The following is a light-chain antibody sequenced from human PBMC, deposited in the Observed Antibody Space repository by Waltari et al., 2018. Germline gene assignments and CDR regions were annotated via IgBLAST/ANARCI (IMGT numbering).Light chain of an antibody. CDR1: SLRRFY. Sequence: SSELTQDPSVSVALGQTVRITCQGDSLRRFYASWYQQRPGQAPILVLYGQTNRPSGIPDRFSGSTSGNTASLTITGAQAEDEADYYCHSRDTSSTRVFGGGTRLTV. CDR3: HSRDTSSTRV. CDR2: GQT. V-gene: IGLV3-19*01. J-gene: IGLJ2*01.